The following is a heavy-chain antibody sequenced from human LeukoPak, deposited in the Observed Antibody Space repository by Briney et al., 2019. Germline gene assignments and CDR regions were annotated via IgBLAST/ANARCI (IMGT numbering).Heavy chain of an antibody. D-gene: IGHD2-15*01. Sequence: ASVTVTCKASGYTFTGYYMHWVRQAPGQGLEWVGWINPNSGGTNYAQKFQGRVTMTRDTSIRKAYMELSRLRSDHTAVYYCARRWKYCSGGSCRSTYWFDPWGQGTLVTVSS. CDR2: INPNSGGT. CDR1: GYTFTGYY. CDR3: ARRWKYCSGGSCRSTYWFDP. V-gene: IGHV1-2*02. J-gene: IGHJ5*02.